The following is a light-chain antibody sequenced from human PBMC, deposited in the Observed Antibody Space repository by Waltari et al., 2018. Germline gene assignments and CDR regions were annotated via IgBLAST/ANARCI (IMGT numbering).Light chain of an antibody. Sequence: QSALTQPASVSGSPGQSITLSCSGTSSDVGGYNFVSWYQKHPDKAPKIIIFDVSNRPPGVSDRFAGSNSGNTASLIISGLQTGDEAEYYCSSYASSGSLVFGSGTQVTVL. CDR2: DVS. J-gene: IGLJ6*01. CDR1: SSDVGGYNF. CDR3: SSYASSGSLV. V-gene: IGLV2-14*03.